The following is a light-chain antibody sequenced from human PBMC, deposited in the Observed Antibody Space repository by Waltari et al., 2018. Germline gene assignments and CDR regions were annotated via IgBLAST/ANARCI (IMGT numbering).Light chain of an antibody. CDR3: ATWDSSLSAGV. Sequence: QSVLTRPPSVSAAPGQKATISCPGTSLNIENNYVSWYPQLPGKAPQLLIYDSHKPPSVLRDRFACSNSGTSATLSSPGLQTGDEADYYCATWDSSLSAGVFGTGTKVTVL. CDR2: DSH. CDR1: SLNIENNY. V-gene: IGLV1-51*01. J-gene: IGLJ1*01.